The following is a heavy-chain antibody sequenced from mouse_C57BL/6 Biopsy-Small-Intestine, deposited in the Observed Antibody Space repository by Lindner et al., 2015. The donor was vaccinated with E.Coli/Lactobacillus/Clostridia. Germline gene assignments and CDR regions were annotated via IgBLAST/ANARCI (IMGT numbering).Heavy chain of an antibody. CDR1: GYTFNGYW. V-gene: IGHV1-9*01. J-gene: IGHJ4*01. CDR2: VLPGSGTT. Sequence: LQESGTELMKPGASVKLSCKATGYTFNGYWIEWVKQRPGHGLEWIGEVLPGSGTTNYNEKFKGKATFTADTFSSTAHMQLNSLTTEDSAIYYCARRWSYAMDYWGQGTSVTVSS. CDR3: ARRWSYAMDY. D-gene: IGHD2-3*01.